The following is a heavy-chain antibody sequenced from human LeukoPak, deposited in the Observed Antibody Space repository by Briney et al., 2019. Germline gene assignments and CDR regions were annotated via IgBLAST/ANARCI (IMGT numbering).Heavy chain of an antibody. D-gene: IGHD6-25*01. Sequence: SETLSLTCTVSGDSINSYYWSWIRQPPGKGLEWIGYISYSGGTTYNPSLKSRVTMSLDTSKNQFSLKLSSVTATDTAVYYCARRDTNSGADPWGQGTLVTVFS. V-gene: IGHV4-59*08. J-gene: IGHJ5*02. CDR3: ARRDTNSGADP. CDR2: ISYSGGT. CDR1: GDSINSYY.